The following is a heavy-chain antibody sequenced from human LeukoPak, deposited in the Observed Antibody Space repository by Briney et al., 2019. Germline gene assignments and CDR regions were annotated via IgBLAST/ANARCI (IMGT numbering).Heavy chain of an antibody. V-gene: IGHV3-9*01. CDR2: ISWNSGSI. CDR1: GFTFDDYG. CDR3: ARVGLLHYPMDY. D-gene: IGHD1-26*01. J-gene: IGHJ4*02. Sequence: GGSLRLSCATSGFTFDDYGMHWVRQAPGKGLEWVSSISWNSGSIGYADSVKGRFTISRDNAKNSVYLHMNSLRVEDTAVYYCARVGLLHYPMDYWGRGTLLTVSS.